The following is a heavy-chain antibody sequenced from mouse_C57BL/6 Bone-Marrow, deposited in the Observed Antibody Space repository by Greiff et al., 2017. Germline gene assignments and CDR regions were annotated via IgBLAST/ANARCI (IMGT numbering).Heavy chain of an antibody. Sequence: ESGPGLVKPSQSLSLTCSVTGYSITSGYYWNWIRQFPGNKLEWMGNISYDGSNNYNPSLKNRISITRDTSKNQFFLKLNSVTTEDTATCYCAGGLGLFDYWGQGTTLTVSS. D-gene: IGHD3-1*01. CDR2: ISYDGSN. CDR3: AGGLGLFDY. CDR1: GYSITSGYY. J-gene: IGHJ2*01. V-gene: IGHV3-6*01.